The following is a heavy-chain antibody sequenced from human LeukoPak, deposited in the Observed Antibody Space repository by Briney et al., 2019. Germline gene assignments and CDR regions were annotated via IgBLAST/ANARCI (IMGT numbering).Heavy chain of an antibody. CDR3: ARDILSVWGILQPYAFDS. V-gene: IGHV1-18*01. D-gene: IGHD3-16*01. CDR2: ISAYNGNT. J-gene: IGHJ3*02. CDR1: GYTFTSYV. Sequence: ASVKVSCKASGYTFTSYVISWVRQAPGQGLEWMGWISAYNGNTNYAQKLQGRVTMTTDTSTSTAYMELRSLRSDDTAVYYCARDILSVWGILQPYAFDSWGQGTMVTVSS.